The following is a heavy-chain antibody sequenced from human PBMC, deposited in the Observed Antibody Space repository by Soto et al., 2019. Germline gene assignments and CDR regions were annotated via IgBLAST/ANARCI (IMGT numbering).Heavy chain of an antibody. CDR1: GYTFTSYG. CDR2: ISAYNGNT. Sequence: SVKVSCKASGYTFTSYGISWVRQAPGQGLEWMGWISAYNGNTNYAQKLQGRVTMTTDTSTSTAYMELRSLRSDDTAVYYCAREGCSGGSCYSRVHYYYYYGMDVWGQGTTVTVSS. J-gene: IGHJ6*02. CDR3: AREGCSGGSCYSRVHYYYYYGMDV. D-gene: IGHD2-15*01. V-gene: IGHV1-18*01.